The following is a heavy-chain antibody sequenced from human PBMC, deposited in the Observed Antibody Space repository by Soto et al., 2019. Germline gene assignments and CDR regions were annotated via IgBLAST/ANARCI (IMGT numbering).Heavy chain of an antibody. Sequence: ASVKVSCKASGYTFTSYDINWVRQATGQGLEWMGWMNPNSGNTGYAQKFQGRVTMTRNTSISTAYMELSSLRSEDTAVYYCARSSDFWSGFYGMDVWGQGTTVTVSS. CDR3: ARSSDFWSGFYGMDV. D-gene: IGHD3-3*01. CDR1: GYTFTSYD. V-gene: IGHV1-8*01. CDR2: MNPNSGNT. J-gene: IGHJ6*02.